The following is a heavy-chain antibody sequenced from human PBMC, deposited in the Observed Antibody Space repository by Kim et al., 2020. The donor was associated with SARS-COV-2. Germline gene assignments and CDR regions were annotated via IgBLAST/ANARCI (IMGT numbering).Heavy chain of an antibody. Sequence: SVKGRLTISRDNSKDTLYLQMNSLRAEDTAVYYCAKRIPIAARPGGYFDNWGQGTLVTVSS. J-gene: IGHJ4*02. D-gene: IGHD6-6*01. V-gene: IGHV3-23*01. CDR3: AKRIPIAARPGGYFDN.